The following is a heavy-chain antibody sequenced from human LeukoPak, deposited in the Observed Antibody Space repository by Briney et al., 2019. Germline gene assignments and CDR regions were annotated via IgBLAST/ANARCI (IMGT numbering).Heavy chain of an antibody. CDR1: GYSTNSAYH. CDR2: ISHSGST. V-gene: IGHV4-38-2*01. J-gene: IGHJ5*02. Sequence: PSETLSLTCAVSGYSTNSAYHRGWIRQPPGKGLEWIGTISHSGSTNYNPSLKSRVTISIDTSKNQFSLKLNSVTAADTAVYYCARRDSYIAAAMQFDPWGQGTLVTVSS. D-gene: IGHD6-13*01. CDR3: ARRDSYIAAAMQFDP.